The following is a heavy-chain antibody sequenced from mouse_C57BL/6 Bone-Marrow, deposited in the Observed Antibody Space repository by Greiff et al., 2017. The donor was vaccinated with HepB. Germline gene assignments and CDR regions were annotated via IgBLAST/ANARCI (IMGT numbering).Heavy chain of an antibody. CDR1: GFTFSDYG. V-gene: IGHV5-17*01. Sequence: EVKLMESGGGLVKPGGSLKLSCAASGFTFSDYGMHWVRQAPEKGLEWVAYISSGSSTIYYADTVKGRFTISRDNAKNTLFLQMTSLRSEDTAMYYCATVYYDLFAYWGQGTLVTVSA. CDR3: ATVYYDLFAY. D-gene: IGHD2-4*01. J-gene: IGHJ3*01. CDR2: ISSGSSTI.